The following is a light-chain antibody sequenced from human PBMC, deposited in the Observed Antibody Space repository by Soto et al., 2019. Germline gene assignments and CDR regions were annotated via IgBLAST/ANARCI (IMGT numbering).Light chain of an antibody. CDR2: LNSDGSH. V-gene: IGLV4-69*01. Sequence: QPVLTQSPSASASLGASVKLTCTLSSGHSSYAIAWHQQQPEKGPRYLMKLNSDGSHSKGDGIPDRFSGSSSGAERYLTISSLQSEDEADYYCSSYTSSSTYYVFGTGTKLTVL. J-gene: IGLJ1*01. CDR1: SGHSSYA. CDR3: SSYTSSSTYYV.